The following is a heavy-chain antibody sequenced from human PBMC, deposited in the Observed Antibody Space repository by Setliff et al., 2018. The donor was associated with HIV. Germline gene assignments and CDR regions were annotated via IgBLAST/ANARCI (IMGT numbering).Heavy chain of an antibody. Sequence: ASVKVSCKASGYTFTSYGISWVRQAPGQGLEWVGWISAYNGNTNYAQKVQGRVTMTTDTSTSTAYMELRSLRSDDTAAYYCARRGVADTGFDYYYYMDVWGKGTTVTVSS. CDR1: GYTFTSYG. CDR2: ISAYNGNT. V-gene: IGHV1-18*01. J-gene: IGHJ6*03. D-gene: IGHD2-15*01. CDR3: ARRGVADTGFDYYYYMDV.